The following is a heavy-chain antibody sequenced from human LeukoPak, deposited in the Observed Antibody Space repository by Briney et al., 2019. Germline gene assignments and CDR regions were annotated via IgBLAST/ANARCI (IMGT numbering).Heavy chain of an antibody. D-gene: IGHD5-12*01. Sequence: SETLSLTCAVYGGSFSGYYWSWIRQPPGKGLEWIGEINHSGSTNYNPSLKSRVTISVDTSKNQFSLKLSSVTAADTAVYYCARNKIYSGYGSWGQGTLVTVSS. V-gene: IGHV4-34*01. J-gene: IGHJ4*02. CDR2: INHSGST. CDR1: GGSFSGYY. CDR3: ARNKIYSGYGS.